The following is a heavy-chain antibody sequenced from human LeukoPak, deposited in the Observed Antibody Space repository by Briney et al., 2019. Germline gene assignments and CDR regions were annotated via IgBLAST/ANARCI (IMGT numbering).Heavy chain of an antibody. J-gene: IGHJ4*02. V-gene: IGHV4-34*01. CDR3: ARVPSHYDFWSGYYYYFDY. CDR2: INHSGST. Sequence: SXTLSLTCAVYGGSFSGYYWSWIRQPPGKGLEWIGEINHSGSTNYNPSLKSRVTISVDTSKKQFSLKLSSVTAADTAVYYCARVPSHYDFWSGYYYYFDYWGQGTLVTVSS. CDR1: GGSFSGYY. D-gene: IGHD3-3*01.